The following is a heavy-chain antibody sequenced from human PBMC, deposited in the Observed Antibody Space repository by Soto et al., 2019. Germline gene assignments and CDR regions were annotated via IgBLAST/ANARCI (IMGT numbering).Heavy chain of an antibody. V-gene: IGHV1-18*04. D-gene: IGHD4-17*01. CDR1: GYTFTSSG. J-gene: IGHJ4*02. CDR3: ARDQGVYGIFDD. Sequence: QVQLVQSGPEVKKPEASVKVSCKTSGYTFTSSGISCVRQAPGQGPEWMGWISGHNGVTNFARNFQDRVTLTIDSYTTTAYLEVRSLSFADTAIYCCARDQGVYGIFDDCGQGTLVTVSS. CDR2: ISGHNGVT.